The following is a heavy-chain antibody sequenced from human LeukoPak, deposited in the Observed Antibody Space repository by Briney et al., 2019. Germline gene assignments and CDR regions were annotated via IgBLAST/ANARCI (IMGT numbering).Heavy chain of an antibody. CDR1: GYTFTSFD. Sequence: ASVKVSCKTSGYTFTSFDINWVRQAAGQGLEWLGWMNPYTGKTGYAQKFQGRVTFTGDTSTRTAYMEVSSLTSEDTAVYYCARAPSPYYYDSSAYYSDYWGQGTLVTVSS. CDR2: MNPYTGKT. CDR3: ARAPSPYYYDSSAYYSDY. V-gene: IGHV1-8*03. D-gene: IGHD3-22*01. J-gene: IGHJ4*02.